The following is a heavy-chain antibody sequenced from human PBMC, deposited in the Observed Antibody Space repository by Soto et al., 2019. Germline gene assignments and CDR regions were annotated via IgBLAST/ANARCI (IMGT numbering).Heavy chain of an antibody. CDR3: ARDCSGGSCYFGAFDI. CDR2: IWYDGSNK. D-gene: IGHD2-15*01. J-gene: IGHJ3*02. CDR1: GFTFSSYG. Sequence: QSGGSLRLSCAASGFTFSSYGMHWVRQAPGKGLEWVAVIWYDGSNKYYADSVKGRFTISRDNSKNTLYLQMNSLRAEDTAVYYCARDCSGGSCYFGAFDIWGQGTMVTVSS. V-gene: IGHV3-33*01.